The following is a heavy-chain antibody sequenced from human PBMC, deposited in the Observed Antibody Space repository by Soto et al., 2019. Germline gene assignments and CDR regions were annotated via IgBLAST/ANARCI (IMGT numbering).Heavy chain of an antibody. CDR2: INHSGST. Sequence: SETLSLTCAVYGGSFSGYYWSWIRQPPGKGLEWIGEINHSGSTNYNPSLKSRVTISVDTSKNQFSLKLSSVTAADTAVYYCATQSQDYGDYEDYYYYYMDVWGKGTTVTVSS. J-gene: IGHJ6*03. CDR3: ATQSQDYGDYEDYYYYYMDV. V-gene: IGHV4-34*01. D-gene: IGHD4-17*01. CDR1: GGSFSGYY.